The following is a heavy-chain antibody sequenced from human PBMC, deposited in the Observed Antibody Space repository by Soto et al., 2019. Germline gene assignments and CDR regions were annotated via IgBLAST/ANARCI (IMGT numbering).Heavy chain of an antibody. D-gene: IGHD4-17*01. V-gene: IGHV1-69*13. CDR3: ARGPDYGDYYYYYYYMDV. J-gene: IGHJ6*03. Sequence: ASVKVSCKASGGTFSSYAISWVRQAPGQGLEWMGGIIPIFGTANYAQKFQGRVTITADESTSTAYMELSSLRSEDTALYYCARGPDYGDYYYYYYYMDVWGKGTTVTVSS. CDR2: IIPIFGTA. CDR1: GGTFSSYA.